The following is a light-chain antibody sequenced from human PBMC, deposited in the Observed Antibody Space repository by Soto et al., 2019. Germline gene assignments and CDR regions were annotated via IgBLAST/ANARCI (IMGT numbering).Light chain of an antibody. CDR2: WAS. CDR1: QSVLYSSNNKNY. J-gene: IGKJ1*01. Sequence: DIVMTQSPDSLAVSLGERATINCKSSQSVLYSSNNKNYLAWYQQKPGQPPKLLIYWASTRESGVPDRFSGSGYGTDFTLTISSLQAEDVAVYYCQQYYRHCTFGQGTQVEIK. V-gene: IGKV4-1*01. CDR3: QQYYRHCT.